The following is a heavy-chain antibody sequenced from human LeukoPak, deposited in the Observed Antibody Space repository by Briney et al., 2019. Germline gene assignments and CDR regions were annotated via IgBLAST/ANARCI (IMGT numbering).Heavy chain of an antibody. D-gene: IGHD3-10*01. CDR3: AKISGSGSSHSDS. V-gene: IGHV3-23*01. Sequence: GGPLRLSCAASGFTFSSFVMNWVRQAPGKGLEWVSSIGGSGGGTYYADSVKGRFTISRDNSKNTLYLLMNTLRGDDTAVYYCAKISGSGSSHSDSWGQGTLVTVSS. CDR2: IGGSGGGT. CDR1: GFTFSSFV. J-gene: IGHJ4*02.